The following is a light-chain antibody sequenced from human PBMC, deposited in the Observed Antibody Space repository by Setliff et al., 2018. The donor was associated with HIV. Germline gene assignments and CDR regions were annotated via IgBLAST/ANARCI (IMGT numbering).Light chain of an antibody. CDR1: YNDVGVYNY. CDR3: SSYTSSSTFV. Sequence: QSVLTQPPSASGSPGQTVTLSCTGTYNDVGVYNYVSWYQQHPGKAPKLMIYDVSKRPSGVSLRFSASKSGTTASLTISGLQAEDEADYYCSSYTSSSTFVFGTGTKVTVL. V-gene: IGLV2-14*03. J-gene: IGLJ1*01. CDR2: DVS.